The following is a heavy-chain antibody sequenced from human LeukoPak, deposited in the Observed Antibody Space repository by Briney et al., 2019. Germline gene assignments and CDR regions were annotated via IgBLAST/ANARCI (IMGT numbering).Heavy chain of an antibody. J-gene: IGHJ5*02. CDR3: ARDNSVGDIAWWFDP. Sequence: ASVKVSCKASGYSFTSRYMHWVRQAPGQGLEWLGLINPSGSSTLYAQKFQGRVTMTRDMSTTTDYMEMSSLRSEDTAVYYCARDNSVGDIAWWFDPWGQGTLVTVSS. CDR1: GYSFTSRY. D-gene: IGHD3-16*02. V-gene: IGHV1-46*01. CDR2: INPSGSST.